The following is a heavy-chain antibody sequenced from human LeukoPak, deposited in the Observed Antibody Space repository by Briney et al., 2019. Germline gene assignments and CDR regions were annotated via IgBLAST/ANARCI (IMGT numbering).Heavy chain of an antibody. CDR1: GYTFTSYD. V-gene: IGHV1-8*01. CDR2: MNPNSGNT. Sequence: ASVEVSCKASGYTFTSYDINWVRQATGQGLEWMGWMNPNSGNTGYAQKFQGRVTMTRNTSISTAYMELSSLRSEDTAVYYCARGWSRWQQLSDYWGQGTLVTVSS. J-gene: IGHJ4*02. CDR3: ARGWSRWQQLSDY. D-gene: IGHD6-13*01.